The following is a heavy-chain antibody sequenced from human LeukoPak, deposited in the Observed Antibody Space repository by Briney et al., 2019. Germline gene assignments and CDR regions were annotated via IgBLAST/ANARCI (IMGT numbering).Heavy chain of an antibody. V-gene: IGHV3-30-3*01. CDR1: GFTFSSYA. J-gene: IGHJ4*02. CDR2: ISYDGSNK. D-gene: IGHD1-26*01. Sequence: GGSLRLSCAASGFTFSSYAMHWVRQAPGKGLEWVAVISYDGSNKYFADSVKGRFTISRDNPKNTLYLQMNSLRAEDTAVYYCARDRVGATDYFDYWGQGTLVTVSS. CDR3: ARDRVGATDYFDY.